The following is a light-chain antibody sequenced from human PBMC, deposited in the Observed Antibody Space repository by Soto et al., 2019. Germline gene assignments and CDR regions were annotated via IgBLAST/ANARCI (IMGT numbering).Light chain of an antibody. Sequence: QSVLTQPLSASGTPGQRVTISCSGSSSNIGSNTVNWYQQLPGTAPKLLIYNNNQRPSGVPDRFSGSKSGTSASLAISGFQSEDEADYYCAAWDDSLNGYVVFGGGTKVTVL. CDR1: SSNIGSNT. CDR2: NNN. CDR3: AAWDDSLNGYVV. J-gene: IGLJ2*01. V-gene: IGLV1-44*01.